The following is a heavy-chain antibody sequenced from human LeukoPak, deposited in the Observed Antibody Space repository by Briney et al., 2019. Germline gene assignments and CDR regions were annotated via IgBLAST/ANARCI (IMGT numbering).Heavy chain of an antibody. J-gene: IGHJ4*02. CDR3: AREIPESYYFDY. Sequence: ASVKVSCKASGYTFTNYYNHWVRLAHGQGHEWMGIIKLGGSTTTYTQKIKYTQKFQDRVTMTWDTSTSTAYMDLSSLRSEDAAVYYCAREIPESYYFDYWGQGTLVTVSS. CDR1: GYTFTNYY. D-gene: IGHD1-14*01. V-gene: IGHV1-46*03. CDR2: IKLGGSTT.